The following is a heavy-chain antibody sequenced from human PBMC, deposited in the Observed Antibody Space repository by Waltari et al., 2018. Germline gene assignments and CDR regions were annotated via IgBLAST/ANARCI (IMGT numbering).Heavy chain of an antibody. D-gene: IGHD4-4*01. J-gene: IGHJ4*02. CDR3: ARDPHYSNFDY. CDR1: GFTFSTYW. V-gene: IGHV3-7*01. Sequence: EVQLVESGGDLVQPGGSLRLSCAASGFTFSTYWMTLVRQAPGKGLEWRANIKEDGSEKNYVDSVKGRFTISRDNAKNSLYLQMNSLRAEDTAVYYCARDPHYSNFDYWGQGTLVTVSS. CDR2: IKEDGSEK.